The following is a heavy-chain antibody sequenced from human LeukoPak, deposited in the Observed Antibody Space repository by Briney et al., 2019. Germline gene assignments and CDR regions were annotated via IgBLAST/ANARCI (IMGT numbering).Heavy chain of an antibody. CDR2: ISSSSSYI. Sequence: GGSLRLSCAASGFIFSSYNLNWVRQAPGKGLEWVSSISSSSSYIYYADPLKGRFTISRDNAKNSLYLQMNSLRAEDTAVYYCARATLAYCGGNCYTYYMDVWGKGTTVTVSS. CDR1: GFIFSSYN. CDR3: ARATLAYCGGNCYTYYMDV. V-gene: IGHV3-21*01. J-gene: IGHJ6*03. D-gene: IGHD2-21*02.